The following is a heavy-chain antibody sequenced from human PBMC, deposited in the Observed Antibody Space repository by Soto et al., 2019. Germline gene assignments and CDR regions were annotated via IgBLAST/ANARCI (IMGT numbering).Heavy chain of an antibody. J-gene: IGHJ4*02. CDR2: ISAYNGNT. CDR3: ARDTRIVVVVAAISSPRGKLLDY. V-gene: IGHV1-18*01. D-gene: IGHD2-15*01. Sequence: QVQLVQSGAEVKKPGASVKVSCKASGYTFTSYGISWVRQAPGQGLEWMGWISAYNGNTNYAQKLQGRVTMTTDTSTSTASMELRSLRSDDTAVYYCARDTRIVVVVAAISSPRGKLLDYWGQGTLVTVSS. CDR1: GYTFTSYG.